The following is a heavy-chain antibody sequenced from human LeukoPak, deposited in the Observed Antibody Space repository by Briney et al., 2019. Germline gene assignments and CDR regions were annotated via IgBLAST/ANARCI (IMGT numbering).Heavy chain of an antibody. D-gene: IGHD1-14*01. CDR1: VFTFSTYS. CDR3: ARSKPGGSWDY. Sequence: GGSLRLSCAASVFTFSTYSMNWVRQAPGKGLEWVSYISSSSSTIYYADSVKGRFTISRDNAKNSLYLQMNSLRAEDTAVFYCARSKPGGSWDYWGQGTLVTVSS. CDR2: ISSSSSTI. J-gene: IGHJ4*02. V-gene: IGHV3-48*04.